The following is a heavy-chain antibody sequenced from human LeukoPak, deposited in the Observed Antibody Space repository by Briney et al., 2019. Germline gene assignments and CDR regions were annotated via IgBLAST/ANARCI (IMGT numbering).Heavy chain of an antibody. Sequence: SQTLSLTCAVSGGSISSGGYSWSWIRQPPGKGLEWIGYIYHSGSTYYNPSLKSRVTISVDRSKNQFSLKLSSVTAADTAVYYCAREGYGDYVHYFDYWGQGTLVTVSS. V-gene: IGHV4-30-2*01. D-gene: IGHD4-17*01. CDR1: GGSISSGGYS. J-gene: IGHJ4*02. CDR2: IYHSGST. CDR3: AREGYGDYVHYFDY.